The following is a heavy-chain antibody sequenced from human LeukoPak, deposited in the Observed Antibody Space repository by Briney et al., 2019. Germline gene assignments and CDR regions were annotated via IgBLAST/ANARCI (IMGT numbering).Heavy chain of an antibody. CDR1: GGSFSGYY. D-gene: IGHD6-19*01. V-gene: IGHV4-34*01. J-gene: IGHJ5*02. CDR3: ARGTSSGWFDP. CDR2: INHSGST. Sequence: SETLSLTCAVYGGSFSGYYWSWIRQPPGKGLEWIGEINHSGSTNYNPSLKSRVTISVDTSKNQFSLKLSTVTAADTAVYYCARGTSSGWFDPWGQGTLVTVSS.